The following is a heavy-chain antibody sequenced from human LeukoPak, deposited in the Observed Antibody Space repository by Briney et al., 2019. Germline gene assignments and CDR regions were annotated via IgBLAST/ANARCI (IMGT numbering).Heavy chain of an antibody. CDR2: ISWDGCST. CDR3: AKDSWTENCSGGSCYSVPYYYMDD. Sequence: PGGSLRLSCAASGFTFDDYAMHWVRQAPGKGLEWVSLISWDGCSTYYADSVKGRFTISRDNSKNSLYLQMNSLRAEDTALYYCAKDSWTENCSGGSCYSVPYYYMDDWGQGTLVTVSS. CDR1: GFTFDDYA. D-gene: IGHD2-15*01. J-gene: IGHJ4*02. V-gene: IGHV3-43D*03.